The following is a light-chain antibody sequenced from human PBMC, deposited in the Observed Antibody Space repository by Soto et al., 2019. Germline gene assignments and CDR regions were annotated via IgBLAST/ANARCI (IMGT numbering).Light chain of an antibody. CDR1: QSVRSTY. J-gene: IGKJ4*01. CDR3: QQYGDWPLT. CDR2: GVS. V-gene: IGKV3-15*01. Sequence: EIVMTQSPVTLSVSPGERATLSCRASQSVRSTYLAWYQQKPGQAPRLLIFGVSNRAAGIPARFSGSGSGTGFTLTISSLQSEDFAVYYCQQYGDWPLTFGGGTKV.